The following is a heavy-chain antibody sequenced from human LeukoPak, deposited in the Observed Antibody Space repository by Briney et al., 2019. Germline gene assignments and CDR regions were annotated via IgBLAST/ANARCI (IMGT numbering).Heavy chain of an antibody. CDR1: GYSFTSNW. J-gene: IGHJ4*02. D-gene: IGHD2-2*01. CDR3: TRVGGTVVVPAAIDY. CDR2: IYPGDSDT. Sequence: GESLKISCKASGYSFTSNWIAWVRQTPGKGLECMGIIYPGDSDTRYRPSFQGQVTISADKSINTAWLQWSSLKASDTAMYYCTRVGGTVVVPAAIDYWGQGTLVTVSS. V-gene: IGHV5-51*01.